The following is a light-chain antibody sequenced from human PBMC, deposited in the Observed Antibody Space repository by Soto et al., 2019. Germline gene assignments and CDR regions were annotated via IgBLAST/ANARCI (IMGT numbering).Light chain of an antibody. Sequence: DIQMTQSPSSLSASVGDRVTITCQASQDISNYLNWYQQKPGKAPKLLIYDASNLETGVPSRFSGSGSGADFTLTINSLQSEDFAVYYCQRYNNWPLTFGGGTKV. CDR3: QRYNNWPLT. J-gene: IGKJ4*01. CDR2: DAS. CDR1: QDISNY. V-gene: IGKV1-33*01.